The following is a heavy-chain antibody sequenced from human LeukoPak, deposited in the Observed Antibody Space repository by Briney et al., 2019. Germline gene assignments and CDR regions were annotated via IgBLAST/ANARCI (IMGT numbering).Heavy chain of an antibody. V-gene: IGHV5-51*01. J-gene: IGHJ3*02. D-gene: IGHD3-22*01. CDR1: GSSFTSYW. CDR3: ARRPYDTRAFDI. Sequence: GASRQISGKCSGSSFTSYWIGGVRPLPGKGLEWMGIIYPGDSETRSRPSLQGHVTISAHKSISTAYRQWSSRKASDIAMYDCARRPYDTRAFDICGQGTMVTVSS. CDR2: IYPGDSET.